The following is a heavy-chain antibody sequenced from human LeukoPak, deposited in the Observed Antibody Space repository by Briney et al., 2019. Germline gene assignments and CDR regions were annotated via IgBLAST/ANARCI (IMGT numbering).Heavy chain of an antibody. V-gene: IGHV3-48*02. Sequence: GGSLRLSCAASGFTFSSYSMNWVRQAPGKGLEWISFITSSSSTKYYTDSVKGRFTISRDNAKNSLYLQVNSLRDEDTAVYYCARIGGPGYYYYGMDVCGQGTTVTVSS. CDR3: ARIGGPGYYYYGMDV. CDR1: GFTFSSYS. J-gene: IGHJ6*02. CDR2: ITSSSSTK. D-gene: IGHD3-10*01.